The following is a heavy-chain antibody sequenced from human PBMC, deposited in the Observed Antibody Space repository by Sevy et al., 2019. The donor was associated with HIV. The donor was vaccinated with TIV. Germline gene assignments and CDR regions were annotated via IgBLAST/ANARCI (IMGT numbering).Heavy chain of an antibody. V-gene: IGHV4-4*02. J-gene: IGHJ3*02. D-gene: IGHD2-21*02. CDR1: GGSISSSNW. CDR2: IYHSGST. CDR3: AREGADIVVVTATRAFDI. Sequence: SETLSLTCAVSGGSISSSNWWSWVRQPPGKGLEWIGEIYHSGSTNYNPSLKSRVTISVDKSKNQFSLKLGSVTAADTAVYYCAREGADIVVVTATRAFDIWCQGTMVTVSS.